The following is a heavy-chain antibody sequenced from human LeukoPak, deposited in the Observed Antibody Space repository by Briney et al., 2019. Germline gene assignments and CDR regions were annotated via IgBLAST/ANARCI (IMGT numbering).Heavy chain of an antibody. CDR1: GFTLSSYW. D-gene: IGHD3-3*01. V-gene: IGHV3-7*01. Sequence: GGSLRLSCAASGFTLSSYWMSWVRQAPGKGLEWVANIKQDGSERYYVDSVKGRFTISRDNAKNSLYLQMNSLRAEDTAVYYCARLMELRSGYYFEYYYYMDVWGKGTTVTVSS. CDR2: IKQDGSER. CDR3: ARLMELRSGYYFEYYYYMDV. J-gene: IGHJ6*03.